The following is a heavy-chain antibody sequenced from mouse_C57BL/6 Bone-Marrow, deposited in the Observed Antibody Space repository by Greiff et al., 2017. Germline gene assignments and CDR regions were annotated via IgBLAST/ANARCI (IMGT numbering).Heavy chain of an antibody. CDR3: STFDGNYLDY. D-gene: IGHD2-3*01. V-gene: IGHV14-4*01. CDR2: IDPEIGDT. J-gene: IGHJ2*01. CDR1: GYNIKDDY. Sequence: VQLQEPGAELVRPGASVKLSCTASGYNIKDDYIHWVKQRPEQGLEWIGWIDPEIGDTEYASKFQGKATITSDTSSNTAYLQLSSLASEDAAVYYCSTFDGNYLDYWGQGTPLTVAS.